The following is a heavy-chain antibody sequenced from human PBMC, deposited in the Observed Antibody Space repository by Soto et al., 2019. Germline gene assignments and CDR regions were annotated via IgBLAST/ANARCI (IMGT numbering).Heavy chain of an antibody. CDR2: IYYSGST. CDR1: GGSISSSSYY. D-gene: IGHD5-12*01. J-gene: IGHJ4*02. Sequence: QLQLQESGPGLVKPSETLSLTCTVSGGSISSSSYYWGWIRQPPGKGLEWIGSIYYSGSTYYNPSLKSRVTISVDTSKNQFSLKLSSVTAADTAVYYCARQDYSCYDGGRFDNWGQGTLVTVSS. V-gene: IGHV4-39*01. CDR3: ARQDYSCYDGGRFDN.